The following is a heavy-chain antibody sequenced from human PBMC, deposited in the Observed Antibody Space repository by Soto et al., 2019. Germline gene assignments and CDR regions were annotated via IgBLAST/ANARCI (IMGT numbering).Heavy chain of an antibody. CDR3: ARDRHGSGTLGY. V-gene: IGHV3-11*05. D-gene: IGHD3-10*01. CDR2: ISSSSSYT. J-gene: IGHJ4*02. CDR1: GFTFSDYY. Sequence: GGSLRLSCAASGFTFSDYYMSWIRQAPGKGLEWVSYISSSSSYTNYADSVKGRFTISRDNAKNSLYLQMNSLRAEDTAVYYCARDRHGSGTLGYWGQGTLVTVSS.